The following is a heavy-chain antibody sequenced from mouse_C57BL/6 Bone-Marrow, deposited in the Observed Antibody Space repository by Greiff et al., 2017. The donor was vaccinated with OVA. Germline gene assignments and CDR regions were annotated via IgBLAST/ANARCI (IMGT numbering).Heavy chain of an antibody. J-gene: IGHJ2*01. CDR3: ASRQFSLYDFDY. Sequence: VMLVESGPGLVAPSQRLSITCTVSGFSLTSYGVDWVRQSPGQGLEWLGVIWGVGSTNYNSALKSRLSISKDNSKSQVFLKMNSLQTDDTAMYDCASRQFSLYDFDYWGQGTTLTVSS. V-gene: IGHV2-6*01. CDR1: GFSLTSYG. D-gene: IGHD3-2*02. CDR2: IWGVGST.